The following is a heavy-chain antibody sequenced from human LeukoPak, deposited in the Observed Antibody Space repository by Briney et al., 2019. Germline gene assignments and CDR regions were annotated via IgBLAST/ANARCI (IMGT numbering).Heavy chain of an antibody. CDR1: GGSISSYY. D-gene: IGHD4-11*01. CDR2: IYYSGST. Sequence: KPSETLSLTCTVSGGSISSYYWSWIRQPPGKGLEWIGYIYYSGSTNYNPSLKSRVTISVDTSKNQFSLKLSSVTAADTAVYYCARGGIYSNYPDYWGQGTLVTVSS. V-gene: IGHV4-59*01. J-gene: IGHJ4*02. CDR3: ARGGIYSNYPDY.